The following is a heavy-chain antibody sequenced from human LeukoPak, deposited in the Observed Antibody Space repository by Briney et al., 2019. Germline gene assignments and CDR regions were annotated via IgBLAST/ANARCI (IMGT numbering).Heavy chain of an antibody. CDR2: IYSGGST. CDR1: GFTVSSNY. Sequence: PGGSLRLSCAASGFTVSSNYMSWVRQAPGKGLEWVSVIYSGGSTYYADSVTGRFTISRDNSKNTLYLQMNSLRAEDTAVYYCARVTVTTNYFDYWGQGTLVTVSS. CDR3: ARVTVTTNYFDY. J-gene: IGHJ4*02. V-gene: IGHV3-53*01. D-gene: IGHD4-11*01.